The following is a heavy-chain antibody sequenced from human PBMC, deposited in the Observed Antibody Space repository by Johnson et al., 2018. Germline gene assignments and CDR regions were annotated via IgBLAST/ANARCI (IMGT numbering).Heavy chain of an antibody. CDR1: GFTFSSYW. Sequence: EVQLLESGGGLVQPGGSLRLSCAASGFTFSSYWMSWVRQAPGKGLEWVANIKQDGSEKYYVDSVKGRFTISRDNSKNTLYLQMNSLRAEDTAGYSCANGSGWVGSTHTGYYDYFMDVWGKGTTVTVSS. V-gene: IGHV3-7*03. CDR2: IKQDGSEK. CDR3: ANGSGWVGSTHTGYYDYFMDV. D-gene: IGHD1-26*01. J-gene: IGHJ6*03.